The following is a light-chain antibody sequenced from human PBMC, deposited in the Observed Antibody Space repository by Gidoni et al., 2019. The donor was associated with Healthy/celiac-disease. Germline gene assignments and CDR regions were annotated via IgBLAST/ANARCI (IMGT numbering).Light chain of an antibody. Sequence: QSVLTQPPSVSGAPGQRVTISCTGSSSNIGAGYDLHWYQQRPGTAPNLLIYGNSNRPSGVPDRFSGSKSGTSASLAITGLQAEDEADYYCQSYDSSLSGSVFGGGTKLTVL. CDR1: SSNIGAGYD. CDR3: QSYDSSLSGSV. J-gene: IGLJ3*02. V-gene: IGLV1-40*01. CDR2: GNS.